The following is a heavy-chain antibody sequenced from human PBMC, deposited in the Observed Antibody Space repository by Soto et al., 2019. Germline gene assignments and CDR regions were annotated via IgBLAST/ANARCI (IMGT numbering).Heavy chain of an antibody. CDR1: VYTFANYG. Sequence: VSVKVSCKTSVYTFANYGLNCVRQAPGQGLEWMGWISAYNGNTNYAQKFRGRVTMTTDTSTSTSYMELRSLRSDDTAVYYCARGSDSSGYYSYFDSWGQGALVTVSS. V-gene: IGHV1-18*04. D-gene: IGHD3-22*01. CDR2: ISAYNGNT. J-gene: IGHJ4*02. CDR3: ARGSDSSGYYSYFDS.